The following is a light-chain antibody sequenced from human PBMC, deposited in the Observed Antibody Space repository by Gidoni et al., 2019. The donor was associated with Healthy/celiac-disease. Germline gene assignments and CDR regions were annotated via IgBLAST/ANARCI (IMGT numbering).Light chain of an antibody. CDR1: QSISSY. J-gene: IGKJ1*01. V-gene: IGKV1-39*01. CDR2: AAS. Sequence: DIQMTQSPSSLSASVGDRVTITCRASQSISSYLNWYQQKPGKAPKLLIYAASSLQSGVPSRFSGSGSGTDFTLTISSQQPEDFATYYCQQSYSTPRTFXXXTKVEIK. CDR3: QQSYSTPRT.